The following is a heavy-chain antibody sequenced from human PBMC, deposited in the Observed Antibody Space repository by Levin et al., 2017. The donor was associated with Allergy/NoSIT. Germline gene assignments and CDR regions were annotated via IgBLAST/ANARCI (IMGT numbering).Heavy chain of an antibody. CDR1: GFIFSTYA. D-gene: IGHD6-13*01. CDR3: AKDLRFSSSGSHFDY. Sequence: GGSLRLSCAASGFIFSTYAMSWVRQAPGKGLEWVSGISGSGGNTYYADSVKGRFTISRDNSKNTLSLQMNSLRAEDTALYYCAKDLRFSSSGSHFDYWGQGTLVTVSS. CDR2: ISGSGGNT. J-gene: IGHJ4*02. V-gene: IGHV3-23*01.